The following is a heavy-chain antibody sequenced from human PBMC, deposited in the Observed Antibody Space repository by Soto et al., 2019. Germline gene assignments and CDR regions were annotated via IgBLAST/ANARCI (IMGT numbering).Heavy chain of an antibody. J-gene: IGHJ4*02. CDR3: GRGTVRDHDFGDH. Sequence: EVQLVESGGDLVQPGGSLRLSCAASGFTFSTYWMHWVRQVPGKGPEWVSRMSSDGSSTAYADSVRGRFIISRDNAKNTLYLQMNSLGVDDTAVYYCGRGTVRDHDFGDHWGLGTLVAVSS. V-gene: IGHV3-74*01. CDR2: MSSDGSST. D-gene: IGHD4-17*01. CDR1: GFTFSTYW.